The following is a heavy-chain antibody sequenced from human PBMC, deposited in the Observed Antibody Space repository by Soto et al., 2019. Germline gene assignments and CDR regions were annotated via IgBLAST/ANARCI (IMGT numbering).Heavy chain of an antibody. CDR1: GFTCSDYW. CDR3: ARGSAAPDS. D-gene: IGHD6-13*01. CDR2: IKKDESEK. Sequence: GGALRLSCAASGFTCSDYWMSWARQAPGKGLEWVANIKKDESEKYYVDSVKGRFTISRDNAKNSLNLQMNSLRAEDAAVYYCARGSAAPDSWGQGTLVTVSS. V-gene: IGHV3-7*03. J-gene: IGHJ4*02.